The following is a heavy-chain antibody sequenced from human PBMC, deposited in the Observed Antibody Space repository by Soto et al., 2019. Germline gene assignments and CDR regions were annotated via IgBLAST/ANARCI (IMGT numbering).Heavy chain of an antibody. V-gene: IGHV3-53*01. D-gene: IGHD2-21*02. CDR2: FESGGSI. CDR3: ARAGVTPHFFDY. J-gene: IGHJ4*02. Sequence: GGSLRLSCAASGFSVRTNYMSWARQAPGKGLEWVSVFESGGSIYYADSVKGRFIISRDYAKNTVYLQMNSLRADDTAVYYCARAGVTPHFFDYWGQGTLVTVSS. CDR1: GFSVRTNY.